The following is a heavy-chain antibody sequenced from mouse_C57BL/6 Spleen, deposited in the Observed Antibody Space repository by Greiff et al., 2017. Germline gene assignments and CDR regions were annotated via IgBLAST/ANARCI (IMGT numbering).Heavy chain of an antibody. J-gene: IGHJ2*01. V-gene: IGHV1-62-2*01. Sequence: VKLMESGAELVKPGASVKLSCKASGYTFTEYTIHWVKQRSGQGLEWIGWFYPGSGSIKYNEKFKDKATLTADKSSSTVYMELSRLTSEDSAVYFCARHEERTGNFDYWGQGTTLTVSS. CDR1: GYTFTEYT. CDR3: ARHEERTGNFDY. CDR2: FYPGSGSI. D-gene: IGHD4-1*01.